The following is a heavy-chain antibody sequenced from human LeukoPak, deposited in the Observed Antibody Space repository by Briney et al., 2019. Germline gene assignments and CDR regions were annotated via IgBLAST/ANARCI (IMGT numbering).Heavy chain of an antibody. D-gene: IGHD2-15*01. CDR2: ISSSSSYI. CDR3: ARDVGYCSGGSCYYYMDV. Sequence: GGSLRLSCAASGFTFSSYSMNWVRQAPGKGLEWVSSISSSSSYIYYADSVKGRFTISRDNAKNSPYLQMNSLRAEDTAVYYCARDVGYCSGGSCYYYMDVWGKGTTVTVSS. CDR1: GFTFSSYS. J-gene: IGHJ6*03. V-gene: IGHV3-21*01.